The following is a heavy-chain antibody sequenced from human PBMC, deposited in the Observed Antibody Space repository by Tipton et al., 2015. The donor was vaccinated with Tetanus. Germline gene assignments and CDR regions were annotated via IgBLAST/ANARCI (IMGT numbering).Heavy chain of an antibody. V-gene: IGHV4-59*12. CDR2: IYYSGST. Sequence: TLSLTCTVSGGSISSYYWSWIRQPPGKGLEWIGYIYYSGSTNYNPFLKSRVTISVDTSKNQFSLKLSSVTAADTAVYYCARMQRYGMDVWGQGTTVTVSS. CDR3: ARMQRYGMDV. CDR1: GGSISSYY. D-gene: IGHD6-25*01. J-gene: IGHJ6*02.